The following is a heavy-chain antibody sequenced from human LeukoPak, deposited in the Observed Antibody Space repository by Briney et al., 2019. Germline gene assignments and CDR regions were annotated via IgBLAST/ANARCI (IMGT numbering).Heavy chain of an antibody. Sequence: SETLSLTCTVSGGSISSGDYYWSWIRQPPGKGPEWIGYIYYSGSTYYNPSLKSRVTISVDTSKNQFSLKLSSVTAADTAVYYCARWFGEITIDYWGQGTLVTVSS. J-gene: IGHJ4*02. CDR3: ARWFGEITIDY. CDR1: GGSISSGDYY. V-gene: IGHV4-30-4*01. D-gene: IGHD3-10*01. CDR2: IYYSGST.